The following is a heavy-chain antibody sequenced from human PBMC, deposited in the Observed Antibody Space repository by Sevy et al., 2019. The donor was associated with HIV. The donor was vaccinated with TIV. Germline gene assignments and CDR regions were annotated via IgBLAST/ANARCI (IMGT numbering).Heavy chain of an antibody. CDR3: AREQLPYYYYMDV. CDR1: GFTFSSYW. D-gene: IGHD2-2*01. Sequence: GGSLRLSCAASGFTFSSYWMSWVHQAPGKGLEWVANIKQDGSEKYYVDSVKGRFTISRDNAKNSLYLQMNSLRAEDTAVYYCAREQLPYYYYMDVWGKGTTVTVSS. CDR2: IKQDGSEK. J-gene: IGHJ6*03. V-gene: IGHV3-7*01.